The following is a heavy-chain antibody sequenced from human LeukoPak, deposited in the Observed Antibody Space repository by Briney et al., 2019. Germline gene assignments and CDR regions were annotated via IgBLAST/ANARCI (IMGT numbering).Heavy chain of an antibody. Sequence: SETLSLTCTVSGGSISSSSYYWGWIRQPPGKGLEWIGSIYYSGSTYYNPSLKSRVTISVDTSKNQFSLKLSSVTAADTAVYYCARQDVVPAAVDYWGQGTLVTVSS. V-gene: IGHV4-39*01. CDR2: IYYSGST. CDR3: ARQDVVPAAVDY. D-gene: IGHD2-2*01. J-gene: IGHJ4*02. CDR1: GGSISSSSYY.